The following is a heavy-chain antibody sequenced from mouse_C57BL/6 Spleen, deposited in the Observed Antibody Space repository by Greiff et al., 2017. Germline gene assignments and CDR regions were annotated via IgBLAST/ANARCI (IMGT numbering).Heavy chain of an antibody. CDR1: GYAFSSSW. Sequence: VQLLESGPELVKPGASVKISCKASGYAFSSSWMNWVKQRPGKGLEWIGRIYPGDGDTNYNGKFKGKATLTADKSSSTAYMQLSSLTSEDSAVYFCARGDYYVDYWGQGTTLTVSS. CDR2: IYPGDGDT. V-gene: IGHV1-82*01. J-gene: IGHJ2*01. CDR3: ARGDYYVDY. D-gene: IGHD2-1*01.